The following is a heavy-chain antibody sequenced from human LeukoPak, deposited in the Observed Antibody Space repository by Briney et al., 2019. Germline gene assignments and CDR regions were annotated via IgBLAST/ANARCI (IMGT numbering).Heavy chain of an antibody. CDR3: ARGLGSSSFYYYYYMDV. Sequence: GGSLRLSCAASGFTFSSYGMHWVRQAPGKGLEWVAFIRYDGSNKYYADSVKGRFTISRDNSKNTLYLQMNSLRAEDTAVYYCARGLGSSSFYYYYYMDVWGKGTTVTVSS. V-gene: IGHV3-30*02. CDR2: IRYDGSNK. D-gene: IGHD6-6*01. J-gene: IGHJ6*03. CDR1: GFTFSSYG.